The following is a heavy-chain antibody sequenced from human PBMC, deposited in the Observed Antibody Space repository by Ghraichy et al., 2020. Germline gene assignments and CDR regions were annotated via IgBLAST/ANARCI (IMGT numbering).Heavy chain of an antibody. V-gene: IGHV1-46*01. J-gene: IGHJ6*02. CDR2: INPSGGST. CDR3: ARERFFGYYYYGMDV. Sequence: ASVKVSCKASGYTFTSYYMHWVRQAPGQGLEWMGIINPSGGSTSYAQKFQGRVTMTRDTSTSTVYMELSSLRSEDTAVYYCARERFFGYYYYGMDVWSQGTTVTVSS. D-gene: IGHD3-3*01. CDR1: GYTFTSYY.